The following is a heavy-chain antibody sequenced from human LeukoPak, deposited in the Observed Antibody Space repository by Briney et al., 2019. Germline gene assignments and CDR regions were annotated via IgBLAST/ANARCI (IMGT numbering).Heavy chain of an antibody. CDR1: GGSISSSN. V-gene: IGHV3-21*01. D-gene: IGHD3-16*01. J-gene: IGHJ6*04. CDR2: ISSRNTYI. CDR3: AKSTRAVMAMMDV. Sequence: PSETLSLTCAVSGGSISSSNWWSWVRQPPGQGLEWVSSISSRNTYIYHADSVKGRFTISRDNAKNSLFLQMNSLRAEDTAVYFCAKSTRAVMAMMDVWGKGTTVTVSS.